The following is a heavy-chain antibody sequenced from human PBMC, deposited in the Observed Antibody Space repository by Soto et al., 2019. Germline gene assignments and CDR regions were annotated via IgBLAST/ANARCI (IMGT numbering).Heavy chain of an antibody. V-gene: IGHV3-15*01. D-gene: IGHD3-10*01. CDR1: GFTFSNAW. CDR2: LKGKTDGGTT. J-gene: IGHJ4*02. CDR3: ATGYYGSGSYLVH. Sequence: GGSLRLSCSASGFTFSNAWMRWVRQAPGKGLEWVARLKGKTDGGTTDYAAPVKGRFTVSSDDSKNTLYLQMNGLKTEDTAAYYCATGYYGSGSYLVHWGQGTLVTVSS.